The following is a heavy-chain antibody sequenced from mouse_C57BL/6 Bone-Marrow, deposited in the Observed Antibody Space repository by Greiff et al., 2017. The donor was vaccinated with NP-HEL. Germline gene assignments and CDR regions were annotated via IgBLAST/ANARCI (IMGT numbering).Heavy chain of an antibody. CDR1: GYTFTSYW. J-gene: IGHJ1*03. Sequence: VQLQQPGAELVKPGASVKMSCKASGYTFTSYWITWVKQRPGQGLEWIGDIYPGSGSTNYNEKFKSKATLTVETSSSTAYMQLSSLTSEDSAVYYCAREGGYYPYWYFDVWGTGTTVTVSS. D-gene: IGHD2-3*01. CDR2: IYPGSGST. V-gene: IGHV1-55*01. CDR3: AREGGYYPYWYFDV.